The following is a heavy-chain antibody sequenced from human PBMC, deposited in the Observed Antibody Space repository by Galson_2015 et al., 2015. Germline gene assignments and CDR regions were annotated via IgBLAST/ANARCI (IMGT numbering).Heavy chain of an antibody. J-gene: IGHJ6*04. D-gene: IGHD3-10*01. CDR2: FDPEDGET. CDR1: GYTLTELS. V-gene: IGHV1-24*01. Sequence: SVKVSCKVSGYTLTELSMHWVRQAPGKGLEWMGGFDPEDGETIYAQKFQGRVTMTEDTSTDTAYMELSSLRSEDTAVYYCATDLPKSECYGSGSYQWGVWGKGTTVTVSS. CDR3: ATDLPKSECYGSGSYQWGV.